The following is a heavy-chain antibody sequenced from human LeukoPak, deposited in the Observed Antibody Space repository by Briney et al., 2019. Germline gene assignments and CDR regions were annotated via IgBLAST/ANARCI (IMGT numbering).Heavy chain of an antibody. D-gene: IGHD2-21*01. CDR1: GFTFSGYG. CDR2: IRSKAYGGTT. Sequence: PGGSLRLSCAASGFTFSGYGMHWVRQAPGKGLEWVGFIRSKAYGGTTEYAASVKGRFTISRDDSKSIAYLQMNSLKTEDTAVYYCTRDPIGEDGYYYYYYMDVWGKGTTVTISS. CDR3: TRDPIGEDGYYYYYYMDV. V-gene: IGHV3-49*04. J-gene: IGHJ6*03.